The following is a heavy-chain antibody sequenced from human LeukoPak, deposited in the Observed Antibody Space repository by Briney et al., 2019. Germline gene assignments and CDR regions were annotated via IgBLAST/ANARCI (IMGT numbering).Heavy chain of an antibody. Sequence: GGSLRLSCSASGFNFRNYAMHWVRQAPGKGLEYVSAMSVVTDRTFYADSVMGRFTISRDNSANALYLQMSSLRPEDTAVYYCAKPARGSGIQDGFDSWGQGTLVTVSS. CDR2: MSVVTDRT. CDR1: GFNFRNYA. V-gene: IGHV3-64D*06. CDR3: AKPARGSGIQDGFDS. J-gene: IGHJ4*02. D-gene: IGHD3-10*01.